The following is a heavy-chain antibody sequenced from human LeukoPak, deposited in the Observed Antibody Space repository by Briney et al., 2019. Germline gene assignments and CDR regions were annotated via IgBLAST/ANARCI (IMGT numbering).Heavy chain of an antibody. CDR2: INPNSGGT. CDR1: GYTFSGYY. J-gene: IGHJ4*02. D-gene: IGHD3-3*01. Sequence: GASVKVSCKASGYTFSGYYIRWVRQAPGQGLEWMGWINPNSGGTNYAQKFQGRVTMTRDTSISTAYMELSRLRSDDTAVYYCARARDDDFWSGYYLGYWGQGTLVTVSS. CDR3: ARARDDDFWSGYYLGY. V-gene: IGHV1-2*02.